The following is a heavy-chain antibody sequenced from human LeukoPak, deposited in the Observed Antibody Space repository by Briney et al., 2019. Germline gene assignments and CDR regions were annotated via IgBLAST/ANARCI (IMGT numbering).Heavy chain of an antibody. V-gene: IGHV1-2*02. CDR3: ARESIAAADAHFDY. J-gene: IGHJ4*02. CDR2: INPNSGGT. D-gene: IGHD6-13*01. CDR1: GYTFTGYY. Sequence: ASVKVSCKASGYTFTGYYMHWVRQPPGQGLEWMGWINPNSGGTNYAQKFQGRVTMTRDTSISTAYMELSRLRSDDTAVYYCARESIAAADAHFDYWGQGTLVTVSS.